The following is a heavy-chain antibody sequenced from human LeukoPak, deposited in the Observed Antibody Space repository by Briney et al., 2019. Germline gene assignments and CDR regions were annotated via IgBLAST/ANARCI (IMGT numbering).Heavy chain of an antibody. CDR2: IYYSGST. J-gene: IGHJ4*02. Sequence: SQTLSLTCTVSGGSISSGDYYWSWIRQPPGKGLEWIGSIYYSGSTYYNPSLKSRVTISVDTSKNQFSLKLSSVTAADTAVYYCARHERHATKFVVVVAAADYWGQGTLVTVSS. CDR3: ARHERHATKFVVVVAAADY. D-gene: IGHD2-15*01. CDR1: GGSISSGDYY. V-gene: IGHV4-39*01.